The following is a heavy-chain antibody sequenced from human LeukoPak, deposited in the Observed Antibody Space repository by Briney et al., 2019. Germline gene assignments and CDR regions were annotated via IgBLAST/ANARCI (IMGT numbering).Heavy chain of an antibody. V-gene: IGHV1-2*02. Sequence: GASVKVSCKASGYTFTGYYLHWVRQAPGQGLEWMGWINPNSGGTNYAQKFQGRVTMTRDTSITTAYMELSRLTSDDTAVYYCARGSNWGRNWFDPWGQGTLVTVSS. D-gene: IGHD7-27*01. J-gene: IGHJ5*02. CDR3: ARGSNWGRNWFDP. CDR2: INPNSGGT. CDR1: GYTFTGYY.